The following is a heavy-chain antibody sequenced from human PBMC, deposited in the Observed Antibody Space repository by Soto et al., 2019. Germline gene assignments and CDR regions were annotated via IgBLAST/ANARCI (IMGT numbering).Heavy chain of an antibody. CDR3: AKDIDYGDYVGPLDY. D-gene: IGHD4-17*01. Sequence: EVPLVESGGGLVQPGRSLRLSCAASGFTFDDYAMHWVRQAPGQGLVWVSGISWNSGSIGSADSVQGRFTISRDNAKNSLYLQMNSLRAEDTALYYCAKDIDYGDYVGPLDYWGQGTLVTVSS. CDR2: ISWNSGSI. V-gene: IGHV3-9*01. J-gene: IGHJ4*02. CDR1: GFTFDDYA.